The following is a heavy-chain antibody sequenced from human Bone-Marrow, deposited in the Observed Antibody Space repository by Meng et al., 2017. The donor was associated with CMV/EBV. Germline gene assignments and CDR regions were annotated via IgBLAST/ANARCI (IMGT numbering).Heavy chain of an antibody. V-gene: IGHV5-51*01. CDR2: IYPGDSDT. J-gene: IGHJ6*02. CDR1: ESIFTNDW. CDR3: ARSMYSSSLVYGMDV. D-gene: IGHD6-6*01. Sequence: GESLKISCKGSESIFTNDWIAWVRQVPGKGLEWMGIIYPGDSDTRYSPSFRGQVTISVDMSVSTAYLQWSSLKASDTAMYYCARSMYSSSLVYGMDVWGQGTTVTVSS.